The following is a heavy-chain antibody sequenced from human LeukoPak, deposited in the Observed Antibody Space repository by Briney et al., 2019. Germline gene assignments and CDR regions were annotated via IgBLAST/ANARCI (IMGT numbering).Heavy chain of an antibody. Sequence: GGSLRLSCAASGFIVNNIYMTWVRQAPGKGLEWVSIIYSGGSTFYADSVKGRFTVSRDNSNNTLFLQMNSLRAEDTAVYYCARGASVSGGTFDSWGQGTLVTVSS. D-gene: IGHD1-26*01. CDR3: ARGASVSGGTFDS. CDR1: GFIVNNIY. J-gene: IGHJ4*02. CDR2: IYSGGST. V-gene: IGHV3-66*01.